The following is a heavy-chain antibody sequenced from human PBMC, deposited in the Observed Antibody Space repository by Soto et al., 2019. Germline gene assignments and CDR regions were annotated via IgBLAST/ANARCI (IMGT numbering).Heavy chain of an antibody. CDR3: ATSTPDRLRYFDWSGFYFDY. J-gene: IGHJ4*02. V-gene: IGHV1-18*04. D-gene: IGHD3-9*01. CDR2: ISAYNGNT. CDR1: GYTFTSYG. Sequence: ASVKVSCKASGYTFTSYGISWVRQAPGQGLEWMGWISAYNGNTNYAQKLQGRVTMTTDTSMSTAYMELRSLRSDDTAVYYCATSTPDRLRYFDWSGFYFDYWGQGTLVTVSS.